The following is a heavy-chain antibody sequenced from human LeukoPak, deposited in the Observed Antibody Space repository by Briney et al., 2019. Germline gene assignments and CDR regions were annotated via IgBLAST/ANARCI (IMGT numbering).Heavy chain of an antibody. CDR2: IYPGDSDT. V-gene: IGHV5-51*01. D-gene: IGHD2-2*01. J-gene: IGHJ4*02. CDR3: ARLECSSTSCYLHYFDY. CDR1: GYSFTSYW. Sequence: GESLKISCKGSGYSFTSYWIGWVRQMPGKGLEWMGIIYPGDSDTRYSPSFQGQVTISADKSISTAYLQWSSLKASDTAVYYCARLECSSTSCYLHYFDYWGQGTLVTVSS.